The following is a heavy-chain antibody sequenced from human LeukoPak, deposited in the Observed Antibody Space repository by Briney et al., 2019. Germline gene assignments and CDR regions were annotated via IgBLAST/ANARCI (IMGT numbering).Heavy chain of an antibody. J-gene: IGHJ4*02. V-gene: IGHV3-7*01. CDR2: IKEDGSVK. CDR1: GFTVSSNS. CDR3: ARDWAWTLDY. D-gene: IGHD3/OR15-3a*01. Sequence: GGSLRLSCAASGFTVSSNSMSWVRQAPGKGLERVANIKEDGSVKYYLDSVKGRFTISRDNAKNSLYLQMNSLRAEDTAIYYCARDWAWTLDYWGQGALVTVSS.